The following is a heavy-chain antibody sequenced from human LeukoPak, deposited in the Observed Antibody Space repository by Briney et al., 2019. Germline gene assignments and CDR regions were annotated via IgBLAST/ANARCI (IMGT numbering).Heavy chain of an antibody. J-gene: IGHJ4*02. CDR3: ARVADNCTNGVCSVGPFDY. V-gene: IGHV4-30-2*01. CDR2: IYHSGST. CDR1: GGSISSADYY. D-gene: IGHD2-8*01. Sequence: PSQTLSLTCTVSGGSISSADYYWSWIRQPPGKGLEWIGHIYHSGSTYYNPSLKSRVTMSVDRSKNQFSLKLNSVTAADTAVYYCARVADNCTNGVCSVGPFDYWGQGTLVTVSS.